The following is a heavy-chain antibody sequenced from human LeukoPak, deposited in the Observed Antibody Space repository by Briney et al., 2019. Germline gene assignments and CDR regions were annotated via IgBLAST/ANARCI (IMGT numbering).Heavy chain of an antibody. J-gene: IGHJ4*02. D-gene: IGHD4-17*01. Sequence: ASVKVFCKASGYTFSIFGVTWVRQAPGQGLEWMGWIGAYNGNTNYAQKVQGRVTMSTDTSTSTAYMELRSLRSDDTAVYYCARAGATVTTHFDLWGQGTLVTVSS. CDR2: IGAYNGNT. V-gene: IGHV1-18*01. CDR1: GYTFSIFG. CDR3: ARAGATVTTHFDL.